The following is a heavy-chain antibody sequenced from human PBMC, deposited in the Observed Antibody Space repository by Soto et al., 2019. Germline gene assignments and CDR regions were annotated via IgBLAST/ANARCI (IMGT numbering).Heavy chain of an antibody. J-gene: IGHJ4*02. V-gene: IGHV3-7*05. CDR2: IKQDGSEK. CDR3: AKDQSPNLLRYFDWLLSPPQYNDY. D-gene: IGHD3-9*01. CDR1: GFTFSSYW. Sequence: GGSLRLSCAASGFTFSSYWMSWVRQAPGKGLEWVANIKQDGSEKYYVDSVKGRFTISRDNAKNSLYLQMNSLRADDKAVYYCAKDQSPNLLRYFDWLLSPPQYNDYWGQGTLVTVSS.